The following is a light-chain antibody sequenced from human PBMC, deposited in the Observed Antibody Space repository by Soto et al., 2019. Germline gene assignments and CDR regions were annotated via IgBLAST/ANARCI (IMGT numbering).Light chain of an antibody. V-gene: IGLV2-14*01. CDR1: SSDVGGYNY. Sequence: QSVLPQPASVSGSPGQSITISCTGTSSDVGGYNYVSWYQQHPGKAPKLMIYDVSNRPSGVSNRFSGSKSGNTASLTISGLQAEDEADYYCSSSTSSTPYVFGTGTKVTVL. CDR2: DVS. J-gene: IGLJ1*01. CDR3: SSSTSSTPYV.